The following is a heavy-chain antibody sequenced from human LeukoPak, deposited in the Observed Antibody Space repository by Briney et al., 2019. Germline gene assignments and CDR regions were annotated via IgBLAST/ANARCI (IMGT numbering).Heavy chain of an antibody. CDR3: AKRGVVIRGILVIGYHQEAYHYDF. J-gene: IGHJ4*02. Sequence: GGSLRLSCVVSGISLSNYGMTWVRQSPGKGLEWVSYISDRGGSTTYADSVKGRFTISRDTSLNTLFLQMNNLRADDTAVYFCAKRGVVIRGILVIGYHQEAYHYDFWGQGVLVTVSS. D-gene: IGHD3-10*01. V-gene: IGHV3-23*01. CDR1: GISLSNYG. CDR2: ISDRGGST.